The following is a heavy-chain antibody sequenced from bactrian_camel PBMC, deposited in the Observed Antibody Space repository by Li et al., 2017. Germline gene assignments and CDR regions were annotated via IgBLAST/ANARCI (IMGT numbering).Heavy chain of an antibody. CDR1: GFTFSDYT. Sequence: VQLVESGGGLVQPGGSLRLSCAASGFTFSDYTMTWVRQAPGKGLEWVSDINSSGRSTNYADSVKGRFTISRNNAKNTVYLQMNNLQSEDTALYYCVAHRHYCGYNYWGQGTQVTVS. CDR3: VAHRHYCGYNY. D-gene: IGHD3*01. J-gene: IGHJ4*01. V-gene: IGHV3S40*01. CDR2: INSSGRST.